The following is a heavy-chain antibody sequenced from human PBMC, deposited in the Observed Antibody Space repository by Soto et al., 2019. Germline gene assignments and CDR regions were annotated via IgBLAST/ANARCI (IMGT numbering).Heavy chain of an antibody. J-gene: IGHJ4*02. CDR3: ASRPCSGGSCYFSY. Sequence: EVQLLESGGGLVQPGGSLRLSCAASGFTFSSYAMSWVRQAPGKGLEWVSGISGSGGSTYYADSVKGRFTISRDNSKNTLYLQMNSLRAEDTAVYYCASRPCSGGSCYFSYWGQGTLVTVSS. CDR2: ISGSGGST. V-gene: IGHV3-23*01. D-gene: IGHD2-15*01. CDR1: GFTFSSYA.